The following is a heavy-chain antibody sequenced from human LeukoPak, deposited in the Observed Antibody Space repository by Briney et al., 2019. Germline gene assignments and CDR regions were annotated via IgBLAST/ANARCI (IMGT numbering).Heavy chain of an antibody. CDR3: ARGFASGWYSRYDP. J-gene: IGHJ5*02. CDR1: GDPVRRGSYY. CDR2: VYHTGST. D-gene: IGHD6-19*01. Sequence: PSETLSLTCTVSGDPVRRGSYYWSWIRQPPGKELEWIGYVYHTGSTNYNPSLKSRVTISVDTSKNEFSLKMTSVTAADTAVYYCARGFASGWYSRYDPWGQGTLVTVSS. V-gene: IGHV4-61*01.